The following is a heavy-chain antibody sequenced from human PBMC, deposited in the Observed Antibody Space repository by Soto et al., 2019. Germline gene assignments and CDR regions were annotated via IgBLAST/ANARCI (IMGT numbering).Heavy chain of an antibody. Sequence: ASVKVSCKASGYTFTGYYMHWVRQAPGQGLEWMGWINPNSGGTNYAQKFQGRVTMTRDTSISTAYMELSRLRSDDTAVYYCARLAARVIAPNFDYWGQGTLVTVSS. CDR3: ARLAARVIAPNFDY. CDR1: GYTFTGYY. J-gene: IGHJ4*02. CDR2: INPNSGGT. V-gene: IGHV1-2*02. D-gene: IGHD6-6*01.